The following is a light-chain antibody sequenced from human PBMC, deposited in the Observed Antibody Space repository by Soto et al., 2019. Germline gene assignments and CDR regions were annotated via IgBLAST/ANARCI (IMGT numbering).Light chain of an antibody. CDR1: QSVSSSY. CDR2: GAS. V-gene: IGKV3-20*01. J-gene: IGKJ2*01. CDR3: QQYGSSTAYT. Sequence: EIVLTQSPGTLSLSLGERATLSCRASQSVSSSYLAWYQQKPWQAPRLLIYGASSRATGNPDRFSGSGCGTAFTPPISRREHEDVVAYYCQQYGSSTAYTFGQGTKLEIK.